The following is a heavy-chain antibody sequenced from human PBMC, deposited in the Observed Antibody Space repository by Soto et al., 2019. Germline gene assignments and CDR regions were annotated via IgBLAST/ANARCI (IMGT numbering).Heavy chain of an antibody. V-gene: IGHV4-61*01. CDR2: IQYSGRP. J-gene: IGHJ4*02. Sequence: SETLSLTCTVSGDSVSSGSYFWSWIRQPPGKGLEWIGNIQYSGRPDYNPSLQSLVTFSIDTSQNQFSLNLISVNAADTAVSYCARTDSYGRWAAWFWGQGILVTVSS. D-gene: IGHD3-16*01. CDR1: GDSVSSGSYF. CDR3: ARTDSYGRWAAWF.